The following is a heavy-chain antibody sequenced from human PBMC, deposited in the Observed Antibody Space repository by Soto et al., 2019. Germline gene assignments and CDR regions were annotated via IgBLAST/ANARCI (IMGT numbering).Heavy chain of an antibody. V-gene: IGHV5-51*01. Sequence: PGESLKISCKGSGYSFTDYWIGWVRQMPGKGLDWMGIIYPGDSDTRYSPSFQGQVTISADKSISTAYLQWSSLKASDTAMYYCSRELQGYCTNGVCSNWFDPWGQGTLVTVSS. CDR1: GYSFTDYW. CDR3: SRELQGYCTNGVCSNWFDP. CDR2: IYPGDSDT. J-gene: IGHJ5*02. D-gene: IGHD2-8*01.